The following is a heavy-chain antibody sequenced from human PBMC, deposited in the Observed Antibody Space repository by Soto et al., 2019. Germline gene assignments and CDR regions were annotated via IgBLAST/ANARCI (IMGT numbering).Heavy chain of an antibody. CDR2: LIPIFGAA. D-gene: IGHD6-6*01. J-gene: IGHJ5*02. CDR1: GGTFTNYV. CDR3: ARGRSSPDFDP. V-gene: IGHV1-69*01. Sequence: QVQLVQSGAEVMKPGSSVKVSCKISGGTFTNYVISWLRQAPGQGLEWMGGLIPIFGAANLAQKLQGRVTITADESTSTVNMKLSSLTSEDTAVYYCARGRSSPDFDPWGQGTMVTVSS.